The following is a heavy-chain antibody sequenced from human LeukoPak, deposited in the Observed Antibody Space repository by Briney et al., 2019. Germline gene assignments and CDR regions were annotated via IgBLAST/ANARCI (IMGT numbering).Heavy chain of an antibody. CDR1: GDSVSSNSAA. J-gene: IGHJ6*02. D-gene: IGHD1-26*01. V-gene: IGHV6-1*01. Sequence: SQTLSLTCAISGDSVSSNSAAWNWIRQSPSRGLEWLGRTYYRSKWYNDYAVSVKSRITINPDTSKNQFSLQLNPVTPEDTAVYYCARYGRTSGSLYYYYGMDVWGQGTTVTVSS. CDR2: TYYRSKWYN. CDR3: ARYGRTSGSLYYYYGMDV.